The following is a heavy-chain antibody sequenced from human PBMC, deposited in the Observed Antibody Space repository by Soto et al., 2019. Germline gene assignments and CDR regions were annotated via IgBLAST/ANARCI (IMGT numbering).Heavy chain of an antibody. Sequence: QVQLQESGPGLMKPSETLSLTCTVSGASITGSFFWSWIRQPAGKGLEWIGRFSLSGTTNYNPSLRSRVTMSADVSKNQFSLRLTSVTAADTALYYCARGMTPPGAPAWYYCDSWGQRTLVTVSS. V-gene: IGHV4-4*07. CDR3: ARGMTPPGAPAWYYCDS. CDR2: FSLSGTT. D-gene: IGHD2-8*02. CDR1: GASITGSFF. J-gene: IGHJ4*02.